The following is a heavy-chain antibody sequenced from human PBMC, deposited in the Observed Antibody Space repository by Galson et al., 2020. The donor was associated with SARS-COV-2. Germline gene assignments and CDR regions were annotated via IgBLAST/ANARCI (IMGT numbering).Heavy chain of an antibody. V-gene: IGHV3-74*01. CDR1: GYTFSSYW. CDR3: SRDLTGMSDY. CDR2: IDTNGRTT. J-gene: IGHJ4*02. Sequence: GGSLRLSCTGSGYTFSSYWMHWVRQIPGKGLVWVSRIDTNGRTTDYADSVKGRFTISRDNAKNTLYLQMNSLRAEDTSIYYCSRDLTGMSDYWCQGTLVTVSS. D-gene: IGHD1-1*01.